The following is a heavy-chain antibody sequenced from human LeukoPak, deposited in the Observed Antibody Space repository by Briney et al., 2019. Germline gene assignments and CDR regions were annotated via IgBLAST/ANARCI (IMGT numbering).Heavy chain of an antibody. CDR2: ISSSSTTI. V-gene: IGHV3-48*02. D-gene: IGHD5-12*01. Sequence: PGGSLRLSCAASRFSFSSYCMNWVRQAPGKGLEWVSYISSSSTTIYYADSVKGRFTISRDNAKNSLYLQMNSLRDEDTAVYFCASISYSGFDYWGQGTLVTVSS. J-gene: IGHJ4*02. CDR1: RFSFSSYC. CDR3: ASISYSGFDY.